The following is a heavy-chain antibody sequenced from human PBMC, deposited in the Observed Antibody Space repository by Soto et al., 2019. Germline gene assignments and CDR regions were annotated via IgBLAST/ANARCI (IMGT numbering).Heavy chain of an antibody. D-gene: IGHD6-19*01. CDR3: AKDLEQWRRYSWFDP. J-gene: IGHJ5*02. Sequence: QVQLVESGGGVVQPGRSLRLSCAASGFTFSNYGMHWVRQAPGKGLEWVAVISYDGSNKYNADSVKGRFTISRDNSKNTMYLQMNSLRAEDTAVYYCAKDLEQWRRYSWFDPWGQGTLVTVSS. CDR1: GFTFSNYG. V-gene: IGHV3-30*18. CDR2: ISYDGSNK.